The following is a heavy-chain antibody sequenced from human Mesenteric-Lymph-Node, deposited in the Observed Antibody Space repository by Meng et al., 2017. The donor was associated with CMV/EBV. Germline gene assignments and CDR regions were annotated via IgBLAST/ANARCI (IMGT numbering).Heavy chain of an antibody. CDR1: GFAVSSVY. CDR2: IFVDGNT. Sequence: GGSLRLSCAASGFAVSSVYMTWVRQAPGKGLEWVSVIFVDGNTHYADSVLGRFTISRDISSNTLFLQMNSPRAEDTAVYYCARDFWNGYWYWGQGTLVTVSS. J-gene: IGHJ4*02. CDR3: ARDFWNGYWY. D-gene: IGHD3-3*01. V-gene: IGHV3-53*01.